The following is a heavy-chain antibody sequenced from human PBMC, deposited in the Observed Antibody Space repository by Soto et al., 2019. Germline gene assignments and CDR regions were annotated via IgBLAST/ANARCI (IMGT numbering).Heavy chain of an antibody. J-gene: IGHJ4*02. CDR1: GGTFSSYA. Sequence: SVKVSCKASGGTFSSYAISWVRQAPGQGLEWMGGIIPVFGTAKYAQKFQGRVTITADKSTSTAYMELSSLRSEDTAVYYCASGEGRLGYCSGRSCYPPSDYWGQGTQVPVSS. CDR2: IIPVFGTA. CDR3: ASGEGRLGYCSGRSCYPPSDY. V-gene: IGHV1-69*06. D-gene: IGHD2-15*01.